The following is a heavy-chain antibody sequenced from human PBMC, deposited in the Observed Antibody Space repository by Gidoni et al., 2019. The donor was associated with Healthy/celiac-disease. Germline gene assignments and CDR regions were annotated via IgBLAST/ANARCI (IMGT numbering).Heavy chain of an antibody. CDR1: GFTFSSYS. CDR3: ARVGSSGWVDY. Sequence: EVQLVESGGGLVKPGGSLRLSCAASGFTFSSYSMNWVRQAPGKGLELVSSISSSSSYIYYADSVKGRFTISRDNAKNSLYLQMNSLRAEDTAVYYCARVGSSGWVDYWGQGTLVTVSS. D-gene: IGHD6-19*01. J-gene: IGHJ4*02. V-gene: IGHV3-21*01. CDR2: ISSSSSYI.